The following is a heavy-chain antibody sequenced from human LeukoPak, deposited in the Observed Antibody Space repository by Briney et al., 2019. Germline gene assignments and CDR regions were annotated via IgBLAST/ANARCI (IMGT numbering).Heavy chain of an antibody. CDR1: AGSISSHY. D-gene: IGHD3-22*01. V-gene: IGHV4-59*11. CDR3: ARDPRYTSVDSSGYCYGWFDP. Sequence: SETPSLTCTVAAGSISSHYWIWIRQPPGEGLVGIGYIYYSGSTNYNPSLKSRVTISLATSKNQFSLKLTSVTAANTAVYYCARDPRYTSVDSSGYCYGWFDPWGQGTLVTVSS. CDR2: IYYSGST. J-gene: IGHJ5*02.